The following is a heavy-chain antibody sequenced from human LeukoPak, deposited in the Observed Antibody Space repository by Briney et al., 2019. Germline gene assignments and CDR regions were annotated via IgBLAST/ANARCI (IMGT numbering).Heavy chain of an antibody. D-gene: IGHD3-10*01. CDR2: IRSKAYGGTT. Sequence: GGSLRLSCTASVFTFGDYAMSWVRQAPGKGLEGVGFIRSKAYGGTTEYAASVKGRFTISRDDSKSIAYLQMNSLKTEDTAVYYCTRDPYYGSGPYYFDYWGQGPLVTVSS. J-gene: IGHJ4*02. CDR1: VFTFGDYA. V-gene: IGHV3-49*04. CDR3: TRDPYYGSGPYYFDY.